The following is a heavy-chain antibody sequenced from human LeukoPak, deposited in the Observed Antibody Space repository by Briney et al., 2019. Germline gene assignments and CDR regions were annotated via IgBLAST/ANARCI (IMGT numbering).Heavy chain of an antibody. CDR2: ISYDGSNK. CDR3: AKDLRYCSSTSCHYYYYYGMDV. J-gene: IGHJ6*02. CDR1: GFTFSSYG. D-gene: IGHD2-2*01. V-gene: IGHV3-30*18. Sequence: GGSLRLSWAASGFTFSSYGMHWVRQAPGKGLEWVAVISYDGSNKYYADSVKGRFTISRDNSKNTLYLQMNSLRAEDPAVYYCAKDLRYCSSTSCHYYYYYGMDVWGQGTTVTVSS.